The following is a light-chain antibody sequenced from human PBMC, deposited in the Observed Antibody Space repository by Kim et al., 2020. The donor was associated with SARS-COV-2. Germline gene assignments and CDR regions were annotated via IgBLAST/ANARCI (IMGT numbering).Light chain of an antibody. CDR1: QDIGTS. Sequence: AIQLTQSLSSLSASVGDRVTITCRASQDIGTSLAWFRQRPGKAPQLLMHGTSTLESGVPSEFTGSGSGTDFTLTISSLQPEDFATYYCQQFKSYPPTFGQGTKVDIK. CDR3: QQFKSYPPT. CDR2: GTS. V-gene: IGKV1-13*02. J-gene: IGKJ1*01.